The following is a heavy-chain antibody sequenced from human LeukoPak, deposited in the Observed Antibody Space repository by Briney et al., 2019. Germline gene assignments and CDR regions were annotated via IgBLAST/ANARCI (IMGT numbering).Heavy chain of an antibody. CDR2: IYPGYSDT. D-gene: IGHD3-10*01. J-gene: IGHJ6*03. V-gene: IGHV5-51*01. CDR3: ARQDRVYGYMDV. CDR1: GYSFTSYW. Sequence: GEPLKISCKGFGYSFTSYWIGWVRQLPGKGLVWRGIIYPGYSDTRYSPSFQGQVTISADKSISTAYLQWSSLKASDTAMYYCARQDRVYGYMDVWGKGTTVTVSS.